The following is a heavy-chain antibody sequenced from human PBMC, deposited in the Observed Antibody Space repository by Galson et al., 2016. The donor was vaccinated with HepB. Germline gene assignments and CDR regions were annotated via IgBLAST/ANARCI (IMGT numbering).Heavy chain of an antibody. J-gene: IGHJ4*02. V-gene: IGHV2-70*04. Sequence: ALVKPTQTLTLTCSFSGFSLKTSGMRVSWVRQPPGKALEWLARIDWDDDKFYSTSLKTRLSISKDTSKNQVVLTMTDMDPVDTATYFCAPMGSGNYLFDYWRQGILVTVAP. CDR2: IDWDDDK. D-gene: IGHD1-26*01. CDR3: APMGSGNYLFDY. CDR1: GFSLKTSGMR.